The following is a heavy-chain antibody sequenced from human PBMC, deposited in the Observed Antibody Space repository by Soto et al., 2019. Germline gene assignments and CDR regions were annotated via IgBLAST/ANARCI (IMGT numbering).Heavy chain of an antibody. CDR3: ATGDQLSAEVTGISFSF. J-gene: IGHJ4*02. V-gene: IGHV1-24*01. D-gene: IGHD2-21*02. CDR2: YDPAKGET. Sequence: ASVKVSCKVTGYTLRELNLHWVRQAPGKGLEWLAGYDPAKGETLYAQTVKGSITVTEDTSAVTAYMELRGLTFDDSAVYYCATGDQLSAEVTGISFSFWGQGARVTVSS. CDR1: GYTLRELN.